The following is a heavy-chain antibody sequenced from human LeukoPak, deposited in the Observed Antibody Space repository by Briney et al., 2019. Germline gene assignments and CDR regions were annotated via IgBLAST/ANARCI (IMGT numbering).Heavy chain of an antibody. CDR1: GFTFNSYN. V-gene: IGHV3-48*01. Sequence: GGSLRLSCGASGFTFNSYNMNWVRQAPGKGLEWVSYISSSSSIIYYTDSVKGRFTISRDNAKNSLYLQMNSLRAEDTAMYFCPGDDSSGYFFDFWGQGTLVTVSS. CDR3: PGDDSSGYFFDF. D-gene: IGHD3-22*01. CDR2: ISSSSSII. J-gene: IGHJ4*02.